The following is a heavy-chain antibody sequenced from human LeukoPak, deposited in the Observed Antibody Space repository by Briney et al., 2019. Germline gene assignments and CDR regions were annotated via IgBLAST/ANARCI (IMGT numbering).Heavy chain of an antibody. D-gene: IGHD3-22*01. Sequence: GASVNLSCKASRYTFTSYYMHCVRHAPGQGLEWMVVINPSGGSTSYAQKFQGRVTITRDTSTRTVYMELSTLRSEDTAVYYCARVYYDSSGYYAKHAFDIWGQGTMVTVSS. CDR1: RYTFTSYY. CDR3: ARVYYDSSGYYAKHAFDI. J-gene: IGHJ3*02. CDR2: INPSGGST. V-gene: IGHV1-46*03.